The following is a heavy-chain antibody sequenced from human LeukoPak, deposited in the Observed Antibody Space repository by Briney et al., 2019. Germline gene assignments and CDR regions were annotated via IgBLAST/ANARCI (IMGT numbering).Heavy chain of an antibody. J-gene: IGHJ4*02. CDR3: ATRILSLVY. Sequence: GGSLRLSCAASGFTFSSYWMIWVRQAPGKGLEWVANINQVGSEKYYVDSVKGRFTISRDNSKNTLYLQMNSLRAEDAAVYYCATRILSLVYWGQGTLVTVSS. V-gene: IGHV3-7*02. CDR2: INQVGSEK. CDR1: GFTFSSYW. D-gene: IGHD3-3*02.